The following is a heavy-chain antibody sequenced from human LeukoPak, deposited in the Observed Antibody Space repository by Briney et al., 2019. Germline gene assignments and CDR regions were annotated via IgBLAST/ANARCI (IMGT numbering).Heavy chain of an antibody. Sequence: SETLSLTCAVSGGSISSSNWWSWVRPPPGKGLEWIGEIYHSGSTNYNPSLKSRVTISVDKSKNQFSLKLSSVTAADTAVYYCARDRRGKSAAFDIWGQGTMVTVSS. CDR3: ARDRRGKSAAFDI. CDR2: IYHSGST. V-gene: IGHV4-4*02. CDR1: GGSISSSNW. J-gene: IGHJ3*02. D-gene: IGHD4-23*01.